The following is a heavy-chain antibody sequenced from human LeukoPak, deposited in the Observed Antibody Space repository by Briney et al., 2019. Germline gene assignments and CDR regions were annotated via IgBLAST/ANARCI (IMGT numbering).Heavy chain of an antibody. D-gene: IGHD3-10*01. V-gene: IGHV4-59*08. CDR2: IYYSGST. CDR3: ARHSRYYGSGSLIDY. CDR1: GGSISSYY. J-gene: IGHJ4*02. Sequence: QASETLSLTCTVSGGSISSYYWSWIRQPPGKGLEWIGYIYYSGSTNYNPSLKSRVTISVDTSKNQFSLKPSSVTAADTAVYYCARHSRYYGSGSLIDYWGQGTLVTVSS.